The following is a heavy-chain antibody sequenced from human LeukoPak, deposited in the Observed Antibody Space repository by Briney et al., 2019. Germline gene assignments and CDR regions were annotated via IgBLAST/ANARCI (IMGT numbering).Heavy chain of an antibody. CDR1: GGSISSSSYY. D-gene: IGHD3-10*01. CDR3: ARHGYGSGIRIIDY. J-gene: IGHJ4*02. V-gene: IGHV4-39*01. Sequence: SETLSLTRTVSGGSISSSSYYWGWIRQPPGKGLEWIGSIYYSGSTYYNPSLKSRVTISVDTSKNQFSLKLSSVTAADTAVYYCARHGYGSGIRIIDYWGQGTLVTVSS. CDR2: IYYSGST.